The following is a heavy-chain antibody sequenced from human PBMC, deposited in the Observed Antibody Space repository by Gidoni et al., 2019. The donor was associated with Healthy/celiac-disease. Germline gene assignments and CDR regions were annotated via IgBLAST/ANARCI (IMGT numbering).Heavy chain of an antibody. CDR1: GFTFRSSR. CDR3: AGRYYYDSSGQLDWYFDL. CDR2: ISSSSSYI. Sequence: EVQLVESGGGLVKPGGSLRLSCAASGFTFRSSRLNWVRQAPGKGLEWVSSISSSSSYIYYADSVKGRFTISRDNAKNSLYLQMNSLRAEDTAVYYCAGRYYYDSSGQLDWYFDLWGRGTLGHCLL. D-gene: IGHD3-22*01. V-gene: IGHV3-21*01. J-gene: IGHJ2*01.